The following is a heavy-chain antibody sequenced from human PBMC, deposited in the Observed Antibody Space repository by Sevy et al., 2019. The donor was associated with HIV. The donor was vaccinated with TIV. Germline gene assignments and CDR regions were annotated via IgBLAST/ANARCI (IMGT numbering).Heavy chain of an antibody. D-gene: IGHD7-27*01. CDR1: GGSMNSYF. CDR2: IYYSGST. J-gene: IGHJ4*02. Sequence: SETLSLTGTVSGGSMNSYFWSWIRQPPGKGLEWIGYIYYSGSTSYNPSLKSLVTISIDTSKNQVSLQLSTVTAADTAVYYCARGRTWGSTWDYWGQGTLVTVSS. CDR3: ARGRTWGSTWDY. V-gene: IGHV4-59*01.